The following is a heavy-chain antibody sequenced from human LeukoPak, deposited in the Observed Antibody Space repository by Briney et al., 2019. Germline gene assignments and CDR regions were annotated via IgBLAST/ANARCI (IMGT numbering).Heavy chain of an antibody. CDR3: ARATYYDSSGYYYNY. CDR1: GYTFTSYG. Sequence: ASVKVSCKASGYTFTSYGISWVRQAPGQGLEWMGWISAYNGSTNYAQKLQGRVTMTTDTSTSTAYMELRSLRSDDTAVYYCARATYYDSSGYYYNYWGQGTLVTVSS. CDR2: ISAYNGST. J-gene: IGHJ4*02. V-gene: IGHV1-18*01. D-gene: IGHD3-22*01.